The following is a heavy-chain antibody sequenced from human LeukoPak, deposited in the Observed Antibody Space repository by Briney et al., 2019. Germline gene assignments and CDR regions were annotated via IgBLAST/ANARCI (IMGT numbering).Heavy chain of an antibody. V-gene: IGHV3-30*04. Sequence: PGRSLRLSCAASAFSFSNYAMHWVRRAPGKGLEWMAVISYDGSHKFYADSVKGRFTISRDNSKNTLYLQMNGLRAEDTAVYYCARGLYGSGDDYWGQGTLVTVSS. CDR1: AFSFSNYA. CDR2: ISYDGSHK. D-gene: IGHD3-10*01. J-gene: IGHJ4*02. CDR3: ARGLYGSGDDY.